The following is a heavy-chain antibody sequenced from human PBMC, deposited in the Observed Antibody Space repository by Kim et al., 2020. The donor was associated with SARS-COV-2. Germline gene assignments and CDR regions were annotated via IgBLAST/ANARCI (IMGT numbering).Heavy chain of an antibody. V-gene: IGHV3-30*01. D-gene: IGHD1-26*01. Sequence: ADSVKGRFTISRDNSKNTLYLQMNSRRAEDTAVYYCARANSGSYWGYFDYWGQGTLVTVSS. J-gene: IGHJ4*02. CDR3: ARANSGSYWGYFDY.